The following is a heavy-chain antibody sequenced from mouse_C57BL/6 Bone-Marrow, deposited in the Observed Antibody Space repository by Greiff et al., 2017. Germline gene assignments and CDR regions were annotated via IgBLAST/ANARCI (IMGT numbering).Heavy chain of an antibody. V-gene: IGHV5-4*01. D-gene: IGHD2-1*01. CDR2: ISDGGSYT. Sequence: EVHLVESGGGLVKPGGSLKLSCAASGFTFSSYAMSWVRQTPEKRLEWVATISDGGSYTYYPDNVKGRFTISRDNAKNNLYLQMSHLKSEDTAMYYCARDAGGNYGGFAYWGQGTLVTVSA. CDR1: GFTFSSYA. CDR3: ARDAGGNYGGFAY. J-gene: IGHJ3*01.